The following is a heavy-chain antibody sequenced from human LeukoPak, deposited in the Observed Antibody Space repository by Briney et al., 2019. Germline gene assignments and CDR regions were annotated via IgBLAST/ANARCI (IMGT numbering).Heavy chain of an antibody. CDR1: GFTFDDYA. CDR2: ISWNSGSI. V-gene: IGHV3-9*01. CDR3: ARGGRIQLERRGYFDY. D-gene: IGHD1-1*01. Sequence: GGSLRLPCAASGFTFDDYAMHWVRQAPGKGLEWVSGISWNSGSIGYADSVKGRFTISRDNAKNTLYLHMNSLRAEDTAVYYCARGGRIQLERRGYFDYWGQGTLVTVSS. J-gene: IGHJ4*02.